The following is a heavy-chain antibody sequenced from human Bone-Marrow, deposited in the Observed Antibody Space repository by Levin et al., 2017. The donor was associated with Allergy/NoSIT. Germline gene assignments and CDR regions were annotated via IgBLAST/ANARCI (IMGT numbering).Heavy chain of an antibody. D-gene: IGHD5-12*01. CDR3: ARFNGYDFDY. Sequence: SQTLSLTCTVSGGSISGGGYYWSWIRQHPEKGLEWIGYIYYSGNTYYNPSLKSRVIISVVTSKNQLSLKLTSVTVADTAVYYCARFNGYDFDYWGQGTLVTVSS. V-gene: IGHV4-31*03. CDR2: IYYSGNT. CDR1: GGSISGGGYY. J-gene: IGHJ4*02.